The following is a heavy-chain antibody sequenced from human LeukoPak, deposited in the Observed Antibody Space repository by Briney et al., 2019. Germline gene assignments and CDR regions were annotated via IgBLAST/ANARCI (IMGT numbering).Heavy chain of an antibody. Sequence: SQTLSLTCTVSGGSISSGSYYWSWIRQPAGKGLEWIGRIYTSGSTNYNPSLKSRVTISVDTSKNQFSLKLSSVTAADTAVYYCATTLGGDGGATSSWGQGTLVTVSS. V-gene: IGHV4-61*02. CDR2: IYTSGST. CDR1: GGSISSGSYY. J-gene: IGHJ4*02. D-gene: IGHD2-21*01. CDR3: ATTLGGDGGATSS.